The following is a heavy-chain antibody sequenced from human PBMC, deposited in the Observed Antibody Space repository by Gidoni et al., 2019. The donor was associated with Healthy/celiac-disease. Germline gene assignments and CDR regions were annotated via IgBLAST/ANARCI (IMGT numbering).Heavy chain of an antibody. CDR3: ARDKRTSMVRGGLNWFDP. Sequence: QVQLVQSGAEVKKPGASVKVSCKASGYTFTGYYMHWVRQAPGQGLEWMGRINPNSGGTNYAQKFQGRVTMTRDTSISTAYMELSRLRSDDTAVYYCARDKRTSMVRGGLNWFDPWGQGTLVTVSS. CDR1: GYTFTGYY. CDR2: INPNSGGT. J-gene: IGHJ5*02. D-gene: IGHD3-10*01. V-gene: IGHV1-2*06.